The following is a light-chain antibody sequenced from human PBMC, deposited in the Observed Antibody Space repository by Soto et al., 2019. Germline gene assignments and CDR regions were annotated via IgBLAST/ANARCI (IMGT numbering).Light chain of an antibody. V-gene: IGKV3-15*01. CDR1: QSVSSD. CDR3: QHYNNQPLT. CDR2: GAS. J-gene: IGKJ4*01. Sequence: EIVMTQSPATLSVSPGERATLSCRASQSVSSDLAWYQHKPCQAPGLLIYGASTRATGIPVRFSGSGSGTDFTLTISSLQSEDFAVYYCQHYNNQPLTVGGGTKVDIK.